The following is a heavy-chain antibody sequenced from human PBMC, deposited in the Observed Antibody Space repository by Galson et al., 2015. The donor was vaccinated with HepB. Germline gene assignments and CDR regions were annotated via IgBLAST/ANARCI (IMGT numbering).Heavy chain of an antibody. V-gene: IGHV1-3*01. Sequence: SVKVSCKGFGYTFTNYAIHWVRQAPGQGLEWMGWINVANGNTKYSQKFQGRVTITRDTSASTAYMELSSLRSEDTSVYYCARDKSTAGGYWSDPWGQGTLVTVSS. CDR1: GYTFTNYA. J-gene: IGHJ5*02. CDR2: INVANGNT. CDR3: ARDKSTAGGYWSDP. D-gene: IGHD6-13*01.